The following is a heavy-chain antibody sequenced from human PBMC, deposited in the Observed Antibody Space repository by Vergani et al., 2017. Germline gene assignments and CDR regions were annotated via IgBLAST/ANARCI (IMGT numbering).Heavy chain of an antibody. J-gene: IGHJ4*02. Sequence: VQLVESGGGLVQPGGSLRLSCAASGFTVSSNYMSWVRQAPGKGLEWVSVIYSGGSTYYADSVKGRFTISRDNSKNTLYLQMNSLRAEDTAVYYCARDLYYGSGRALDYWGQGTLVTVSS. CDR1: GFTVSSNY. D-gene: IGHD3-10*01. CDR2: IYSGGST. V-gene: IGHV3-66*02. CDR3: ARDLYYGSGRALDY.